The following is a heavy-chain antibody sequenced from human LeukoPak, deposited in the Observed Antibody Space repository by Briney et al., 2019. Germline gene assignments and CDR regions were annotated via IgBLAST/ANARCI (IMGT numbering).Heavy chain of an antibody. D-gene: IGHD1-1*01. CDR1: GFTFSHFG. V-gene: IGHV3-33*01. J-gene: IGHJ3*02. CDR3: VRDPWSDGLSSSLDI. CDR2: IWSDATNQ. Sequence: GGSLGLSCETSGFTFSHFGMHWVRQAPGKGLEWVAVIWSDATNQYYADSVKGRFTISRDNFRRTVSLEMNSLRVEDTAVYYCVRDPWSDGLSSSLDIWGQGTMVTVSS.